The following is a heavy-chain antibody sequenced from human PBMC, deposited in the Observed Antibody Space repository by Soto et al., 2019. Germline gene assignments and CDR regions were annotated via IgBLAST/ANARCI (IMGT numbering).Heavy chain of an antibody. J-gene: IGHJ6*02. CDR3: AKGGDSSGWYVRDYYGMDV. CDR1: GFTFSSYG. V-gene: IGHV3-30*18. CDR2: ISYDGSNK. Sequence: PGGSLRLSCAASGFTFSSYGMHWVRQAPGKGLEWVAVISYDGSNKYYADSVKGRFTISRDNSKNTLYLQMNSLRAEDTAVYYCAKGGDSSGWYVRDYYGMDVWGQGTTVTVSS. D-gene: IGHD6-19*01.